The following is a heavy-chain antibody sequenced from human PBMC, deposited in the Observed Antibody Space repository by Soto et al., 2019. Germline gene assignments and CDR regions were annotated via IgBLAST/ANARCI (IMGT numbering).Heavy chain of an antibody. CDR3: ARVGDGLLALAD. D-gene: IGHD2-15*01. Sequence: ETLSLTCAVSSGSISSSNWWSWVRQPPGKGLEWIGEIYHSGSTNYNPSLKSRVTISVDKSKNQFSLKLSSVTAADTAVYYCARVGDGLLALADWGRGTLVTVSS. CDR1: SGSISSSNW. CDR2: IYHSGST. V-gene: IGHV4-4*02. J-gene: IGHJ4*02.